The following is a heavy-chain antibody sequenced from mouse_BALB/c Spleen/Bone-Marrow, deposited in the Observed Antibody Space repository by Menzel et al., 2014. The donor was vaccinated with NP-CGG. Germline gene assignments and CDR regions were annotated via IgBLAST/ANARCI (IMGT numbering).Heavy chain of an antibody. V-gene: IGHV5-17*02. Sequence: EVMLVESGGGLVQPGGSRKLSCAASGFTFSSFGMHWVRQAPEKGLEWVAYISSGSSTIYYADTVKGRFTISRDNPKNTLFLQMTSLRSEDTAVYYCARSPYGYDGRDYWGQGTSVTVSS. J-gene: IGHJ4*01. CDR1: GFTFSSFG. CDR2: ISSGSSTI. D-gene: IGHD2-2*01. CDR3: ARSPYGYDGRDY.